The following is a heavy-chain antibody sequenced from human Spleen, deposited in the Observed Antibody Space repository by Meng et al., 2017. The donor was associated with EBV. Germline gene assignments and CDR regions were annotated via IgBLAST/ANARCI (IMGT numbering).Heavy chain of an antibody. J-gene: IGHJ4*02. CDR2: IIPIFGTT. Sequence: QVGLVQSGAEVKKPGSSVTVSCNASGATFRKYAISWVRQAPGQGLEWMGGIIPIFGTTNYAQKFQGRVTITADQSTTTAYMELRSLRSDDTAVYYCARGKIYGAVISELDYWGQGTLVTVSS. CDR1: GATFRKYA. V-gene: IGHV1-69*01. CDR3: ARGKIYGAVISELDY. D-gene: IGHD3-3*01.